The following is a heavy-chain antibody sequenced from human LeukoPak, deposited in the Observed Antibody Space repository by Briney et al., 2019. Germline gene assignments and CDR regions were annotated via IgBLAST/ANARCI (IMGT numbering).Heavy chain of an antibody. CDR2: ISSSGSTI. Sequence: PGGSLRLSCAASGFTFSSYEMNWVRQAPGKGLEWVSYISSSGSTIYYADSVKGRFTISRDNAKNSLYLQMNSLRAEDTAVYYCARVYYGSGSFYYYYYMDVWGKGTTVTISS. CDR1: GFTFSSYE. V-gene: IGHV3-48*03. D-gene: IGHD3-10*01. CDR3: ARVYYGSGSFYYYYYMDV. J-gene: IGHJ6*03.